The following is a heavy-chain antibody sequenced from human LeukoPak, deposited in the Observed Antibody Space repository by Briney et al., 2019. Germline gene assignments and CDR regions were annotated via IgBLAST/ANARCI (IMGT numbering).Heavy chain of an antibody. CDR3: ARNLVATSTYYFDY. J-gene: IGHJ4*02. CDR1: RGSISSGGYS. Sequence: SETLSLTCVVSRGSISSGGYSGSWIRHPPGKGLEWIGYIYQSGIPYYNPPLKSRVTISEKRPKKQFFLKLSSVAAADPAVYYRARNLVATSTYYFDYWGQGTLVTVSS. V-gene: IGHV4-30-2*01. CDR2: IYQSGIP. D-gene: IGHD5-12*01.